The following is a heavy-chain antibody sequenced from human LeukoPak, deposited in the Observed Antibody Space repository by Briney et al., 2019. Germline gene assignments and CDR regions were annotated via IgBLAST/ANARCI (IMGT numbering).Heavy chain of an antibody. Sequence: VASVKVSCKASGYTFTSYDINWVRQATGQGLEWMGWMNPNSGNTGYAQKFQGRVTMTRNTSISTAYMELSSLRSEDTAVYYCARLVPARRFGFDPWGQGTLVTVSS. J-gene: IGHJ5*02. CDR1: GYTFTSYD. D-gene: IGHD2-2*01. CDR2: MNPNSGNT. V-gene: IGHV1-8*01. CDR3: ARLVPARRFGFDP.